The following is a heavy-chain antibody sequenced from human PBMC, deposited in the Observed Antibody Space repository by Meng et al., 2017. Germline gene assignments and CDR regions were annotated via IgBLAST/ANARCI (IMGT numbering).Heavy chain of an antibody. D-gene: IGHD1-26*01. V-gene: IGHV3-23*04. CDR1: GFTFSNYD. CDR3: ATQPRVGSY. CDR2: INGVGVNT. J-gene: IGHJ4*02. Sequence: EALLGGAGEALVQRGGYLRSFCAASGFTFSNYDIHWVRQAPAKGLEWVSTINGVGVNTYYADSVKGRFTISRDNSKNTLYLQMNSLRAEDTAIYYCATQPRVGSYWGRGTLVTVSS.